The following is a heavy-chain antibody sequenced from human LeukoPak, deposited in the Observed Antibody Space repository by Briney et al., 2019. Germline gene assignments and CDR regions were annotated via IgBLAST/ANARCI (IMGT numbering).Heavy chain of an antibody. CDR2: ISGSGGST. J-gene: IGHJ4*02. CDR1: GVTFSSYA. V-gene: IGHV3-23*01. Sequence: PPGGSLRLSCAASGVTFSSYAMSWVRQAPGKGLEWVSAISGSGGSTYYADSVKGRFTISRDNSKNTLFLQMNSLRAEDTAVYYCAKLSYYDSSGYYYSYFDYWGQGTLVTVSS. D-gene: IGHD3-22*01. CDR3: AKLSYYDSSGYYYSYFDY.